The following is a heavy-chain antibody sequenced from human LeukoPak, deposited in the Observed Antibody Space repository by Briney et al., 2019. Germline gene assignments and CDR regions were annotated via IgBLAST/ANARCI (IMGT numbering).Heavy chain of an antibody. CDR2: INPNSGGT. V-gene: IGHV1-2*02. D-gene: IGHD3-9*01. Sequence: ASVKVSCKASGYTFTGYYMHWVRQAPGQGLEWMGWINPNSGGTNYAQKFQGRVTMTRDTSISAAYMELSRLRSDDTAVYYCARGFDYDILTGYSGFDYWGQGTLVTVSS. J-gene: IGHJ4*02. CDR3: ARGFDYDILTGYSGFDY. CDR1: GYTFTGYY.